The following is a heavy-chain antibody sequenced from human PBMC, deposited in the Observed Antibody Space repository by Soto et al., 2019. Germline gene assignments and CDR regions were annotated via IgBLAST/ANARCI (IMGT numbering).Heavy chain of an antibody. CDR2: IIPILGIA. D-gene: IGHD3-10*01. CDR1: GGTFSSYT. Sequence: QVQLVQSGAEVKKPGSSVKVSCKASGGTFSSYTISWVRQAPGQGLEWMGRIIPILGIADYAQKFQGRVTSTADKSTSTASMELSSMRSEETAVYYCARDGSPYYYGSGSYKGYYYYYMDVWGKGTTVTVSS. CDR3: ARDGSPYYYGSGSYKGYYYYYMDV. V-gene: IGHV1-69*08. J-gene: IGHJ6*03.